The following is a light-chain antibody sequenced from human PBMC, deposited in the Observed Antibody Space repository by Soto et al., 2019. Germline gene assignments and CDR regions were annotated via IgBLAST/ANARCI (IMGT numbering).Light chain of an antibody. V-gene: IGKV3-15*01. Sequence: EIVLTQSPATLSLSPGERATLSCMASQSVSSYLAWYQQKPGQAPRLLIYGASTRATGIPSRFSGSGSGTEFTLTITSLQPEDNALYYCRQYYNWQPRFGQGTKVDIK. CDR1: QSVSSY. CDR3: RQYYNWQPR. J-gene: IGKJ1*01. CDR2: GAS.